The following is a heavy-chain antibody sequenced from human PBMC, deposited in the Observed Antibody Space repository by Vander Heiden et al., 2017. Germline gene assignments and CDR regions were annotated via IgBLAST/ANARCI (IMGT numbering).Heavy chain of an antibody. D-gene: IGHD2-21*01. J-gene: IGHJ4*02. V-gene: IGHV3-15*07. CDR2: IKSKTDGGTT. Sequence: EVQLVESGGGLVKPGGSLRLSCAASGFTFSNAWMNWVRQAPGKGLEWVGRIKSKTDGGTTDDAAPVKGRFTISRDDAKNTLYMQMKRMKTEDTAVYYVTTDLWLYGLDYWGQGTMVTVFS. CDR3: TTDLWLYGLDY. CDR1: GFTFSNAW.